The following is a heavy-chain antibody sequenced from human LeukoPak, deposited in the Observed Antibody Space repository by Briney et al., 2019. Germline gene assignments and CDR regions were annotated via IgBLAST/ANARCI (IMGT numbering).Heavy chain of an antibody. CDR3: ARSPLGYCSSTSCYGEWYFDL. D-gene: IGHD2-2*01. CDR1: GYTFTGYY. Sequence: ASVKVSCKASGYTFTGYYMHWVRQAPGQGLEWMGWISAYNGNTNYAQKLQGRVTMTTDTSTSTAYMELRSLRSDDTAVYYCARSPLGYCSSTSCYGEWYFDLWGRGTLVTVSS. V-gene: IGHV1-18*04. CDR2: ISAYNGNT. J-gene: IGHJ2*01.